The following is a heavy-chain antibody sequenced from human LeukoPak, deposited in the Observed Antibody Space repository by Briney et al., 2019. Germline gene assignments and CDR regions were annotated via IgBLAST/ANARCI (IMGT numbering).Heavy chain of an antibody. CDR1: GGSISSYY. CDR2: IYYSGST. CDR3: ARTLYYDFWSGLGV. V-gene: IGHV4-59*01. D-gene: IGHD3-3*01. Sequence: SETLSLTCTVPGGSISSYYWSWIRQPPGKGLEWIGYIYYSGSTNYNPSLKSRATISVDTSKNQFSLKLSSVTAADTAVYYCARTLYYDFWSGLGVWGKGTTVTVSS. J-gene: IGHJ6*04.